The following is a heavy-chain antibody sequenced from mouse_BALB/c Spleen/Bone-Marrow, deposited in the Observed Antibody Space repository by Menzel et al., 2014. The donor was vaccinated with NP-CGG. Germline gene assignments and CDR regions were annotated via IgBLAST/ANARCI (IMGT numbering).Heavy chain of an antibody. D-gene: IGHD2-4*01. CDR3: ARDSFLITRALDY. Sequence: QVQLQQPGPGLVAPSQSLSITCTVSGFSLTGYGVSWVRQPPGKGLEWLGMIWGDGSTDYNSALKSRLSISKDDSKGQVFLKMNSLQTDDTARYYCARDSFLITRALDYWGQGTSVTVSS. J-gene: IGHJ4*01. V-gene: IGHV2-6-7*01. CDR2: IWGDGST. CDR1: GFSLTGYG.